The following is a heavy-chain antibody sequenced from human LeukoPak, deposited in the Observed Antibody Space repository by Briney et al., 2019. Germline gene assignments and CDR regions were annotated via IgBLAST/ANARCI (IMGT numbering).Heavy chain of an antibody. J-gene: IGHJ6*03. D-gene: IGHD6-13*01. Sequence: PGGSLRLSCAASGFTFSSYGMHWVRQAPGKGLEWVAVISYDGSNKYYADSVKGRFTISRDNSKNTLYLQMNSLRAEDTAVYYCAKGDSSSWYGYYYYYYMDVWGKGTTVTVSS. CDR2: ISYDGSNK. CDR3: AKGDSSSWYGYYYYYYMDV. V-gene: IGHV3-30*18. CDR1: GFTFSSYG.